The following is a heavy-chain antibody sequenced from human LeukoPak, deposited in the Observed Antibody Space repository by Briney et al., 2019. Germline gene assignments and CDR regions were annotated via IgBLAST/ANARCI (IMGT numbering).Heavy chain of an antibody. Sequence: SVKVSCKASGGTFSSYAISWVRQAPGQGLEWMGGIIPIFGTANYAQKFQGRVTITADGSTSTAYMELSSLRSEDTAVYYCARQGYGSGPFNWFDPWGQGTLVTVSS. V-gene: IGHV1-69*13. CDR2: IIPIFGTA. D-gene: IGHD3-10*01. CDR1: GGTFSSYA. CDR3: ARQGYGSGPFNWFDP. J-gene: IGHJ5*02.